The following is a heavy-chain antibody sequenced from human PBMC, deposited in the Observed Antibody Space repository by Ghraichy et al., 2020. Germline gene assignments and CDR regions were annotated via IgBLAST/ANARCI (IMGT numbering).Heavy chain of an antibody. V-gene: IGHV4-30-4*07. J-gene: IGHJ4*02. CDR2: YYSGST. CDR3: ARVFLEAYCDAGPFDY. Sequence: SQTLSLTCAVSGGSISSIGYSWSWIRQPPGKGLEWIAYYSGSTSYNPPLQSRVTISVDRSKNRFSLELSSVTAADTAVYFCARVFLEAYCDAGPFDYWGQGSLVTVSS. D-gene: IGHD3-3*01. CDR1: GGSISSIGYS.